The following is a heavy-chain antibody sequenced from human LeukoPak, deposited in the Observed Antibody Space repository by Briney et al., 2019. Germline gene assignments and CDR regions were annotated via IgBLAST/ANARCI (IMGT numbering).Heavy chain of an antibody. CDR2: IYYSGST. Sequence: SETLSLTRTVSGGSITSSSYYWGWVRHPPGKGLEWLGSIYYSGSTYYNPSLKSRITISVDTPKNQFSLKLSSVTAADTAVYYCARDRYYDSSGYPDYWYFDLWGRGTLVTVSS. J-gene: IGHJ2*01. CDR3: ARDRYYDSSGYPDYWYFDL. V-gene: IGHV4-39*02. CDR1: GGSITSSSYY. D-gene: IGHD3-22*01.